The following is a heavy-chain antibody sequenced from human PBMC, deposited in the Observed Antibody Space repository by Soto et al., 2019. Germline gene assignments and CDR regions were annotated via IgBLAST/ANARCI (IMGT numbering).Heavy chain of an antibody. V-gene: IGHV4-39*01. CDR1: GGSISSSSYY. CDR2: MYYSGST. Sequence: QLQLQESGPGLVKPSETLSLTCTVSGGSISSSSYYWGWIRQPPGKGLEWIGSMYYSGSTYYNPSLKSRVTISVDTSKNQFSLKLSSVTAADTAVYYCARRRRVRGAIDYWGQGTLVTVSS. D-gene: IGHD3-10*01. J-gene: IGHJ4*02. CDR3: ARRRRVRGAIDY.